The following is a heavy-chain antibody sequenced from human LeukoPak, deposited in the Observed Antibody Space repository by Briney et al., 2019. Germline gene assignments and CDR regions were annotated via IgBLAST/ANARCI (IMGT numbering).Heavy chain of an antibody. Sequence: PSETLSLTCAVYGGSFSGYYWSWIRQPPGKGLEWIGEINHSGSTNYNPSLKSRVTISVDTAKNQFSLKLSSVTAADTAVYYCARRVAARTVDYWGQGTLVTVSS. J-gene: IGHJ4*02. CDR2: INHSGST. CDR3: ARRVAARTVDY. D-gene: IGHD6-6*01. CDR1: GGSFSGYY. V-gene: IGHV4-34*01.